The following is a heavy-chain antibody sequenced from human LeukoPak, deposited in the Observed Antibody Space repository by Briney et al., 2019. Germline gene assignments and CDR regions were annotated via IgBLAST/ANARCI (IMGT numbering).Heavy chain of an antibody. V-gene: IGHV4-61*02. CDR1: GGSISSGSYY. CDR2: IYTSGST. CDR3: ARHGVAAANLDY. D-gene: IGHD6-13*01. J-gene: IGHJ4*02. Sequence: SETLSLTCTVSGGSISSGSYYWSWIRQPAGKGLEWIGRIYTSGSTNYNPSLKSRVTISVDTSKNQFSLKLSSVTAADTAVYYCARHGVAAANLDYWGQGTLVTVSS.